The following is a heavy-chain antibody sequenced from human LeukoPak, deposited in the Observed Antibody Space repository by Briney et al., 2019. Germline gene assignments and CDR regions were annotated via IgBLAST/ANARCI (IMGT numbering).Heavy chain of an antibody. Sequence: SVKVSCKASGYTFIDHGISWVRQAPGQGLEWVGWISGHLDKTEYAKKFKGRVTMTKDTSTSTAYMDLRGLRSDDTAVYYCVRDIAVSNFDFWGQGTLVTVSS. D-gene: IGHD6-19*01. CDR3: VRDIAVSNFDF. CDR2: ISGHLDKT. V-gene: IGHV1-18*01. CDR1: GYTFIDHG. J-gene: IGHJ4*02.